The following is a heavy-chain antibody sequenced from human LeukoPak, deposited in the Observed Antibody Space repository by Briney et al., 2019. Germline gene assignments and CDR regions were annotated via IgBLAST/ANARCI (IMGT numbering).Heavy chain of an antibody. CDR1: GGTFSSNT. CDR3: ARVPIPEVLWFGEEQGGYYYYYMDV. J-gene: IGHJ6*03. CDR2: IIPIFGTA. V-gene: IGHV1-69*05. Sequence: ASVKVSCKASGGTFSSNTISWVRQAPGQGLECMGGIIPIFGTANYAQKFQGRVTMTTDTSTSTAYMELRSLRSDDTAMYYCARVPIPEVLWFGEEQGGYYYYYMDVWGKGTTVTISS. D-gene: IGHD3-10*01.